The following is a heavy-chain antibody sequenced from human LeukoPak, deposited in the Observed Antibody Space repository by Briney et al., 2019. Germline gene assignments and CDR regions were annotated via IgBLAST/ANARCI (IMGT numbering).Heavy chain of an antibody. V-gene: IGHV1-69*13. J-gene: IGHJ5*02. CDR3: ARDPYPYCSGGSCYSVWDWFDP. D-gene: IGHD2-15*01. CDR2: IIPIFGTA. Sequence: ASVKVSCKASGGTFSSYAISWVRQAPGQGLEWMGGIIPIFGTANYAQKFQGRVTITADESTSTAYMELSSLRSEDTAVYYCARDPYPYCSGGSCYSVWDWFDPWGQGTLVTVSS. CDR1: GGTFSSYA.